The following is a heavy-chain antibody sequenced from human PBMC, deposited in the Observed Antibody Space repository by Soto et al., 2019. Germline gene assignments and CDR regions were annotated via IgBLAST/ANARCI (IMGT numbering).Heavy chain of an antibody. Sequence: GASVKGSCKASGYTFTGDYRQWVRQARGQGLEWRGWINPNSGSTNYAQKFKGWVTMTRDTSIRTAYMELSRMTSDAKAVYYCARRYCTGGSRYSADAFAIWGQGKMVTVSS. V-gene: IGHV1-2*04. J-gene: IGHJ3*02. CDR3: ARRYCTGGSRYSADAFAI. CDR2: INPNSGST. CDR1: GYTFTGDY. D-gene: IGHD2-15*01.